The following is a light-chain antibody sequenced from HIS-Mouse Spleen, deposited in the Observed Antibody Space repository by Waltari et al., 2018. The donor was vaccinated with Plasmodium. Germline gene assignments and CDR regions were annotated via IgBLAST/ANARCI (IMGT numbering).Light chain of an antibody. CDR3: QTWGTDMGV. V-gene: IGLV4-69*01. J-gene: IGLJ2*01. Sequence: QLVLTQSPSASASLGASVKLTCTLSSGHSSYAIAWHQQQPGKGPRYLMKLNSDGSHSKGDGIPDRFSGSSSGAERYLSSSSLQSEDEADYYCQTWGTDMGVFGGGTKLTVL. CDR2: LNSDGSH. CDR1: SGHSSYA.